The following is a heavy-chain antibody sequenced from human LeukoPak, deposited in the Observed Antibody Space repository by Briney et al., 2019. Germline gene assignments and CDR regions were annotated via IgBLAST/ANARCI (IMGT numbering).Heavy chain of an antibody. CDR3: AKVALAFGYYYYGMDV. D-gene: IGHD3-16*01. CDR2: TSYDGSDK. V-gene: IGHV3-30*18. CDR1: GXTFSSCG. J-gene: IGHJ6*02. Sequence: GGSLRLSCSASGXTFSSCGMHWVRQAPGKGLEWVAVTSYDGSDKYYADSVKGRFTISRDNAKNTLYLEMNSLRAEDTAVYYCAKVALAFGYYYYGMDVWGQGTTVTVSS.